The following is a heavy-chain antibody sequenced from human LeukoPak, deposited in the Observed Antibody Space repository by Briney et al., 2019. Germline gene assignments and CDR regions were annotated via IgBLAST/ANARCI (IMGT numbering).Heavy chain of an antibody. CDR3: ARIRRGWIDY. V-gene: IGHV2-70*11. CDR2: FDWDDDK. Sequence: SGPTLVNPTQTLTLTCTFSGFSLSTSGMCVSWIRQPPGKALEWLARFDWDDDKCYSTSLKTRLTISKDTSKIQVVLTMTNMDPVDTATYYCARIRRGWIDYWGQGTLVTVSS. J-gene: IGHJ4*02. D-gene: IGHD3-10*01. CDR1: GFSLSTSGMC.